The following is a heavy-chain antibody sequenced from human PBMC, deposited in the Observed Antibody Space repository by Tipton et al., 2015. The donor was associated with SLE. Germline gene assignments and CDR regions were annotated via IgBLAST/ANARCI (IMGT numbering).Heavy chain of an antibody. D-gene: IGHD1-26*01. Sequence: TLSLTCTVSGGSISSSNYYWGWIRQPPGKGLEWIGSIYYSGSTYYNPSLKSRVSISVDTSKNQFFLNLHSVTAADTAVYYCAKDSGTYYFDFWGQGVLVNVSS. CDR1: GGSISSSNYY. CDR3: AKDSGTYYFDF. J-gene: IGHJ4*02. V-gene: IGHV4-39*07. CDR2: IYYSGST.